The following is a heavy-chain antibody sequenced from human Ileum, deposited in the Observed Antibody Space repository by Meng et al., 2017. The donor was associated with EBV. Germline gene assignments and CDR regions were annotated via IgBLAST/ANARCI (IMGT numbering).Heavy chain of an antibody. D-gene: IGHD3-16*01. V-gene: IGHV4-30-4*01. J-gene: IGHJ4*02. CDR1: GGSRHCGGYH. CDR3: ASYSRGGSGLGY. CDR2: IYDSGPA. Sequence: QVHSRAGGPAVSNPSPPPSLTVAFSGGSRHCGGYHGGGPRQPPGHGLGWIGFIYDSGPAYHTPSLKSRAIISVDTSKNHFSLTLTSVTAADTAVYYCASYSRGGSGLGYWGQGTLVTVSS.